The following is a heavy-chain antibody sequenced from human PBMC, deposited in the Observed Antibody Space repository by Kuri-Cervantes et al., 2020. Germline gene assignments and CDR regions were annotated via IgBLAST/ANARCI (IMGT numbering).Heavy chain of an antibody. CDR2: INPNSGGT. V-gene: IGHV1-2*02. CDR3: ARDGLSSRYLDPPNYDFWSGFEGAYYYGMDV. J-gene: IGHJ6*02. D-gene: IGHD3-3*01. CDR1: GYTFTGYY. Sequence: ASVKVSCKASGYTFTGYYMHWVRQAPGQGLEWMGWINPNSGGTNYAQKLQGRVTMTTDTSTSTAYMELRRLRSDDPAVYYCARDGLSSRYLDPPNYDFWSGFEGAYYYGMDVWGQGTTVTVSS.